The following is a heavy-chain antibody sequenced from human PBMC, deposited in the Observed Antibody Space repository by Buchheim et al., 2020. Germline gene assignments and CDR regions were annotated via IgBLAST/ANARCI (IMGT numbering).Heavy chain of an antibody. CDR1: GYTFTGYY. D-gene: IGHD2-2*01. CDR3: AREGCSSTSCYDYYYGIDV. J-gene: IGHJ6*02. CDR2: INPNSGGT. Sequence: QVQLVQSGAEVKKPGASVKVSCKASGYTFTGYYMYWVRQAPGQGLEWMGWINPNSGGTNYAQKFQGWVTMTRDTSISPAYMELSRLRSDDTAVYYCAREGCSSTSCYDYYYGIDVWGHGTT. V-gene: IGHV1-2*04.